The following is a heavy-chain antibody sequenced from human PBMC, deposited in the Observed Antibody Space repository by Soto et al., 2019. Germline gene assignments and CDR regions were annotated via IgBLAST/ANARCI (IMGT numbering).Heavy chain of an antibody. V-gene: IGHV4-59*08. CDR2: IYYSGST. CDR3: AGYDVWSGYPHYYYMDV. Sequence: SETLSLTCTVSGGSISSYYWSWIRQPPGKGLEWIGYIYYSGSTNYNPSLKSRVTISVDTSKNQFSLKLSSVTAADTAVYYCAGYDVWSGYPHYYYMDVWGKGTTVTVSS. J-gene: IGHJ6*03. D-gene: IGHD3-3*01. CDR1: GGSISSYY.